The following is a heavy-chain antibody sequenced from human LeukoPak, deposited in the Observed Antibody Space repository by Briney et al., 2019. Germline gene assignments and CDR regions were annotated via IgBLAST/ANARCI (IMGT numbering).Heavy chain of an antibody. CDR2: ISGSGGST. J-gene: IGHJ4*02. CDR1: GFTFSSYA. CDR3: AKDSEYCSSTSCYGGDY. Sequence: GGSLRHSCAASGFTFSSYAMSWVRQAPGKGLEWVSAISGSGGSTYYADSVKGRFTISRDNSKNTLYLQMNSLRAEDTAVYYCAKDSEYCSSTSCYGGDYWGQGTLVTVSS. V-gene: IGHV3-23*01. D-gene: IGHD2-2*01.